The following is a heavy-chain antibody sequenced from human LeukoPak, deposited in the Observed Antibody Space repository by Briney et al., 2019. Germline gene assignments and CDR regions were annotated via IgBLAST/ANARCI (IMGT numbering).Heavy chain of an antibody. D-gene: IGHD1-26*01. CDR1: GFTFSSYS. J-gene: IGHJ4*02. Sequence: AGGSLRLSCAASGFTFSSYSMNWVRQAPGKGLEWVSYISSSSSTIYYADSVKGRFTISRDNAKNSLYLQMNSLRAEDTAVYYCAREGSLTPIDYWGQGTLVTVSS. CDR2: ISSSSSTI. CDR3: AREGSLTPIDY. V-gene: IGHV3-48*04.